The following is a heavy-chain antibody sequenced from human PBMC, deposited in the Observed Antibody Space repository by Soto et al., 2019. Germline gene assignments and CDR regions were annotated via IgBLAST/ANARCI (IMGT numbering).Heavy chain of an antibody. CDR3: ARESEDLTSNFDY. J-gene: IGHJ4*02. CDR1: GFIFTRYS. V-gene: IGHV3-21*06. Sequence: PXGSLRLSCAAAGFIFTRYSMNWVRQAPGKGLEWVSSISSTTNYIYYGDSMKGRFTISRDNAKNSLYLEMNSLRAEDTAVYYCARESEDLTSNFDYWGQGHLVTVSS. CDR2: ISSTTNYI.